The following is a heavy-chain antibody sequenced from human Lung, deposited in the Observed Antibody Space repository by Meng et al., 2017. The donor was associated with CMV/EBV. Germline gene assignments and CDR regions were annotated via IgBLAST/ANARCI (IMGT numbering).Heavy chain of an antibody. V-gene: IGHV3-30*04. CDR2: LSSDGHNK. CDR3: AKEGSGWYYGVDV. J-gene: IGHJ6*02. Sequence: SCAASGFTVSGYAMHWVRQAPGMGLESVAALSSDGHNKYHAESVKGRFTISRDNSKNTVYLQMNRLTTDDTAVYYCAKEGSGWYYGVDVWVQGTXVTVSS. D-gene: IGHD6-19*01. CDR1: GFTVSGYA.